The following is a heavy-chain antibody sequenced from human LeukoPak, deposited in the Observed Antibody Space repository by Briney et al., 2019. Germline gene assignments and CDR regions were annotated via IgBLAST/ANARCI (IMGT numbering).Heavy chain of an antibody. CDR3: AKDKGRKFFDY. V-gene: IGHV3-48*01. CDR2: ISSSSSTI. Sequence: GGSLRLSCAASGFTFSSHSMNWVRQAPGKGLEWVSYISSSSSTIYYADSVKGRFTISRDNAKNPLYLQMNSLRAEDTAVYYCAKDKGRKFFDYWGQGTLVTASS. J-gene: IGHJ4*02. CDR1: GFTFSSHS.